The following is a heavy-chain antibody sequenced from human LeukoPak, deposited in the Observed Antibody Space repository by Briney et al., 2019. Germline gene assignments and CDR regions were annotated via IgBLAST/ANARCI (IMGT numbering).Heavy chain of an antibody. CDR2: ISGSGGST. Sequence: RGSLRLSCAASGFTFSSYAMSWVRQAPGKGLEWVSAISGSGGSTYYADSVKGRFTISRDNSKNTLYLQMNSLRAEDTAVYYCARRTIVGAITGIDYWGQGTLVTVSS. CDR1: GFTFSSYA. V-gene: IGHV3-23*01. CDR3: ARRTIVGAITGIDY. D-gene: IGHD1-26*01. J-gene: IGHJ4*02.